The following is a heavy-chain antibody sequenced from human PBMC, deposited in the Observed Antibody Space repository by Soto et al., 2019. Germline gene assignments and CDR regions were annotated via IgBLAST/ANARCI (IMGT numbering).Heavy chain of an antibody. Sequence: QVQLVESGGGVVQPGRSLRLSCAASGFSFSTYGMHWVRQAPGKGLEWVTVLWYDGSRTYYADSVKGRFTISRDTSQNMLYLQMNSLRDEDTAVYYCARGRPEAVSTLPFLDSWGQGTLVTVSS. D-gene: IGHD3-16*01. CDR3: ARGRPEAVSTLPFLDS. J-gene: IGHJ4*02. CDR1: GFSFSTYG. V-gene: IGHV3-33*01. CDR2: LWYDGSRT.